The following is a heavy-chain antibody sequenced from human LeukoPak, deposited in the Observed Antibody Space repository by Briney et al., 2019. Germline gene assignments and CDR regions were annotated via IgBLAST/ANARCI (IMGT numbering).Heavy chain of an antibody. CDR1: GGSISSYY. J-gene: IGHJ4*02. V-gene: IGHV4-4*09. CDR2: IYTSGST. CDR3: ARMTYNWNPYFDY. D-gene: IGHD1-20*01. Sequence: SETLSLTCTVSGGSISSYYWSWIRQPPGKGLEWIGYIYTSGSTNCNPSLKSRVTISVDTSKNQFSLKLSSVTAADTAVYYCARMTYNWNPYFDYWGQGTLVTVSS.